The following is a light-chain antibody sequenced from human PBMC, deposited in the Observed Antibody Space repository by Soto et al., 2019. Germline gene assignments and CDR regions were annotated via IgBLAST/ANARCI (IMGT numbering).Light chain of an antibody. V-gene: IGKV3-15*01. CDR2: GAS. J-gene: IGKJ2*01. Sequence: EIVMTQSPATLSVSPGERATLSCRASQSISSSLAWYQQKPGQAPRLLIYGASTRATGIPARFSGSGSGTEFTLTISSLLSEDFAVYYCQQYNNGPTYTFGQGTKLEIK. CDR3: QQYNNGPTYT. CDR1: QSISSS.